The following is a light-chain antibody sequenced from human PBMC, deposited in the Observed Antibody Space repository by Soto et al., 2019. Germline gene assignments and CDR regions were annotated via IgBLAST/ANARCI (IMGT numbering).Light chain of an antibody. J-gene: IGLJ1*01. V-gene: IGLV2-14*01. CDR3: SSYTSSSIDYV. Sequence: QSVLTQPASVSGSPGQSITISCTGTSSDVGGYNYVSWYQQHPGKAPKLMIYEVSNRPSGVSNRFSGSKSGNTASLTISGRQAEDEAAYYCSSYTSSSIDYVFGTGTKLTVL. CDR2: EVS. CDR1: SSDVGGYNY.